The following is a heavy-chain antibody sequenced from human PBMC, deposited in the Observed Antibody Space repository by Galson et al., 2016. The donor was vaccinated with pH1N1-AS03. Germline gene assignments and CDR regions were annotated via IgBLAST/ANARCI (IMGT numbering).Heavy chain of an antibody. Sequence: SLRLSCAASGFRFIDYWMTWVRQAPGKGLEWVANIDQDGSEKYYMDSVEGRFTISRDNAKNSLSLQMNSLRSEDTAVYYCARGVVDCSGPACSGTLRFDPWGQGTLVTVSS. J-gene: IGHJ5*02. CDR2: IDQDGSEK. CDR3: ARGVVDCSGPACSGTLRFDP. D-gene: IGHD2-15*01. CDR1: GFRFIDYW. V-gene: IGHV3-7*03.